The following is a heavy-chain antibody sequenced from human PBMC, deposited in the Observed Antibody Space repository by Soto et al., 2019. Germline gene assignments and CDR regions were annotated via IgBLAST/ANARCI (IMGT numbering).Heavy chain of an antibody. V-gene: IGHV3-48*02. CDR2: ISSSSSTI. J-gene: IGHJ6*02. D-gene: IGHD1-1*01. CDR1: GFTFSSYS. Sequence: ESGGGLVQPGGSLRLSCAASGFTFSSYSMNWVRQAPGKGLEWVSYISSSSSTIYYADSVKGRFTISRDNAKNSLYLQMNSLRDEDTAVYYCARTTWQPGIYYYYGMDVWGQRTTVTVSS. CDR3: ARTTWQPGIYYYYGMDV.